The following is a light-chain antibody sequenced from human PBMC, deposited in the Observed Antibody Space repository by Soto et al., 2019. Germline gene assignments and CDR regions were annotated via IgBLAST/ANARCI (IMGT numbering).Light chain of an antibody. V-gene: IGKV3-20*01. J-gene: IGKJ5*01. CDR3: QQYSTSPT. CDR1: QSVSNNY. Sequence: VKTPGPVSLSVFPGAGATLPCRASQSVSNNYLAWYQQKPGQAPRRLIYGASSRATGIPDRFSGSGSGTDFTLTISRLEPEDFAVYYCQQYSTSPTFGEGTRLEI. CDR2: GAS.